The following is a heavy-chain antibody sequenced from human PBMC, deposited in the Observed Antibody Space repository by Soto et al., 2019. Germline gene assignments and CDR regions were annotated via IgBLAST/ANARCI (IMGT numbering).Heavy chain of an antibody. J-gene: IGHJ6*02. CDR2: SYDGSNK. V-gene: IGHV3-30*03. Sequence: SYDGSNKYYADSVKGRFTISRDNSKNTLYLQMNSLRAEDTAVYYCATGRGVHFYYGMDVWGQGTTVTVSS. CDR3: ATGRGVHFYYGMDV. D-gene: IGHD3-10*01.